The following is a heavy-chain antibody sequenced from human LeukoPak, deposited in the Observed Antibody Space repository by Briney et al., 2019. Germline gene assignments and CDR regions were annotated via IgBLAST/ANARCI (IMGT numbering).Heavy chain of an antibody. J-gene: IGHJ4*02. Sequence: GGSLRLSCAASGFTFSSYAMSWVRQAPGKGLEWVSAISGSGGSTYYADSVKGRFTISRDNSKNTLYLQMNSLRAEDTAVYYCAKETWIRLWRVEHFDYWGQGTLVTVSS. CDR1: GFTFSSYA. CDR2: ISGSGGST. V-gene: IGHV3-23*01. CDR3: AKETWIRLWRVEHFDY. D-gene: IGHD5-18*01.